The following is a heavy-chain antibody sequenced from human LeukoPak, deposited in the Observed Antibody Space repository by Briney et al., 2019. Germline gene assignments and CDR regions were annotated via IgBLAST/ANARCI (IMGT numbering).Heavy chain of an antibody. D-gene: IGHD2-2*01. CDR1: GFTFSNYG. CDR2: IRYDGSNK. J-gene: IGHJ6*02. Sequence: GGSLRLSCATSGFTFSNYGIHWVRQAPGKGLEWVAFIRYDGSNKYYADSVEGRFTISRDNSKNTLYLQMNSLGPEDTAVYYCAKRYCSSATCRSGMDVWGQGTTVTVSS. V-gene: IGHV3-30*02. CDR3: AKRYCSSATCRSGMDV.